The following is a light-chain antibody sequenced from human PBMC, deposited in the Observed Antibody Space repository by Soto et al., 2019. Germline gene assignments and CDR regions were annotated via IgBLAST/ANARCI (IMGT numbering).Light chain of an antibody. CDR1: SSNIGAGYD. J-gene: IGLJ1*01. CDR3: QSYDSSRSPLYV. CDR2: ANN. V-gene: IGLV1-40*01. Sequence: QSVLTQPPSVSGGPGQRVSISCTGSSSNIGAGYDVHWYQHLPGTAPKLLIYANNNRPSGVPDRFSGSKSGTSASLAITGLQAEDEADDYCQSYDSSRSPLYVFGTGTKVTVL.